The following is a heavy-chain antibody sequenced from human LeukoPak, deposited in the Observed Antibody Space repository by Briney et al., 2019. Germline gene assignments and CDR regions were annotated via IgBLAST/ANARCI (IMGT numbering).Heavy chain of an antibody. CDR2: ISYDGSNK. V-gene: IGHV3-30-3*01. D-gene: IGHD7-27*01. CDR1: GFSFSSYA. J-gene: IGHJ4*02. CDR3: ARVASNWGTRGSEFDY. Sequence: PGGSLRLSCAASGFSFSSYAMSWVRQAPGKGLEWVAVISYDGSNKYYADSVKGRFTISRDNSKNTLYLQMNSLRAEDTAVYYCARVASNWGTRGSEFDYWGQGTLVTVSS.